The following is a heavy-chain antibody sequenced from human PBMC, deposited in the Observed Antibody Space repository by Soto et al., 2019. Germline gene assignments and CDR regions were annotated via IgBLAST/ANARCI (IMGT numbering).Heavy chain of an antibody. V-gene: IGHV3-23*01. Sequence: GGSLRLSCAASGFTFSSYAMSWVRQAPGKGLGWVSAISGSGGSTYYADSVKGRFTISRGNSKNTLYLQMNSLRAEDTAVYYCAKDGEYCSSTSCYYFDYWGQGTLVTVSS. J-gene: IGHJ4*02. CDR3: AKDGEYCSSTSCYYFDY. CDR1: GFTFSSYA. CDR2: ISGSGGST. D-gene: IGHD2-2*01.